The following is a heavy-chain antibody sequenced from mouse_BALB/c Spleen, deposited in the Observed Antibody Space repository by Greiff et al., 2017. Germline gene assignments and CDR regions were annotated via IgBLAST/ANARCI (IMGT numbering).Heavy chain of an antibody. V-gene: IGHV3-2*02. CDR2: ISYSGST. D-gene: IGHD1-1*01. CDR3: ASLYGSSYLDY. CDR1: GYSITSDYA. Sequence: EVKLVESGPGLVKPSQSLSLTCTVTGYSITSDYAWNWIRQFPGNKLEWMGYISYSGSTSYNPSLKSRISITRDTSKNQFFLQLNSVTTEDTATCYCASLYGSSYLDYWGQGTSVTVSS. J-gene: IGHJ4*01.